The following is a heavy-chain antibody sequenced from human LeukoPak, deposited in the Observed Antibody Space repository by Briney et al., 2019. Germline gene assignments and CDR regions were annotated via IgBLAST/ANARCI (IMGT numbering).Heavy chain of an antibody. CDR2: IYYTGSP. Sequence: SETLSLTCTVSGASISSYYWSWIRQPPGKGLEWLGYIYYTGSPNYNPSLKSRLTISVDTSKNQFSLKLTSVTAVDTAVYYCARGDGYVSNWGQGTLVTVSS. V-gene: IGHV4-59*01. CDR3: ARGDGYVSN. D-gene: IGHD2-2*03. CDR1: GASISSYY. J-gene: IGHJ4*02.